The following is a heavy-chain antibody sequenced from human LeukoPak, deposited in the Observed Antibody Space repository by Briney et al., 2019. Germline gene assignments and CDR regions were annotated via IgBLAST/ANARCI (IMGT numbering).Heavy chain of an antibody. CDR2: INPSGGST. Sequence: ASVKVSCKASGYTFTSYYMHWVRQAPGQGLEWMGIINPSGGSTSYAQNLQGRVTMTRDMSTSTVYMELSSLRSEDTAVYYCASDTYGDYVSTIDYWGQGTLVTVSS. V-gene: IGHV1-46*01. CDR1: GYTFTSYY. J-gene: IGHJ4*02. D-gene: IGHD4-17*01. CDR3: ASDTYGDYVSTIDY.